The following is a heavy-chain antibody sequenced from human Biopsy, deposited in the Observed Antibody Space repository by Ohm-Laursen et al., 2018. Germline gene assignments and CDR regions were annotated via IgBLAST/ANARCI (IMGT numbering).Heavy chain of an antibody. D-gene: IGHD6-19*01. CDR2: ISWNSGSV. CDR3: AKASGYSSGWPIDY. V-gene: IGHV3-9*01. Sequence: SLRLSCSASGFVVSGTQMSWVRQAPRKGLEWVSGISWNSGSVVYADSVKGRFTISRDNAKNSLYLQMHSLRAEDTAFYYCAKASGYSSGWPIDYWGQGNLVTASS. J-gene: IGHJ4*02. CDR1: GFVVSGTQ.